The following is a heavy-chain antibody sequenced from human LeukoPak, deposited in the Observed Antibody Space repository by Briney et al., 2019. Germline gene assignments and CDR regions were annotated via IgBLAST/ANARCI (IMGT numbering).Heavy chain of an antibody. CDR3: VRRGLIVTEYLER. V-gene: IGHV3-30-3*01. CDR1: GFTFSSYA. Sequence: PGRSLRLSFAASGFTFSSYAMHWVRQAPGKGLEWVAVISYDGSNKYYADSVKGRFTISRDNSKNTLYLQMNSLRAEDTAVYYCVRRGLIVTEYLERWGQGTLVIVSS. J-gene: IGHJ1*01. D-gene: IGHD3-10*01. CDR2: ISYDGSNK.